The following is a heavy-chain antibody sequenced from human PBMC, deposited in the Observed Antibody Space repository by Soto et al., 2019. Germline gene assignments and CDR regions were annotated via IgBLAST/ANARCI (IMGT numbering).Heavy chain of an antibody. V-gene: IGHV3-33*01. J-gene: IGHJ5*02. D-gene: IGHD2-2*01. CDR2: IWYDGSNK. CDR1: GFTFSSYG. CDR3: ARYCSSVTCHGFDP. Sequence: LRLSCAASGFTFSSYGMHWVRQAPGKGLEWVAVIWYDGSNKYYADSVKGRFTISRDNSENTLYLQMNSLRAEDTAVYYCARYCSSVTCHGFDPWGQGTLVTVSS.